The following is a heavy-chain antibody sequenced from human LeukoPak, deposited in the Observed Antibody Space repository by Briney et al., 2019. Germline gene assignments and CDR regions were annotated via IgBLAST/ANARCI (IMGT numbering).Heavy chain of an antibody. J-gene: IGHJ3*02. CDR2: INPNSGGT. V-gene: IGHV1-2*02. CDR3: ARDLFGPAAQPNAFDI. D-gene: IGHD2-2*01. CDR1: GYTFTGYY. Sequence: ASVKVSCKASGYTFTGYYMHWVRQAPGQGLEWMGWINPNSGGTNYAQKFQGRVTMTRDTSISTAYMELSRLRSDDTAVYYCARDLFGPAAQPNAFDIWGQGTMVTVSS.